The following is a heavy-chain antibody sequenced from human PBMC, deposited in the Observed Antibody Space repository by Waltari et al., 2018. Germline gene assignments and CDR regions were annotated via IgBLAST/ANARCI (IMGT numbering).Heavy chain of an antibody. V-gene: IGHV3-11*04. J-gene: IGHJ5*02. CDR2: ISNSGNTI. CDR1: GFPFIHYS. CDR3: ARDVDGYCESNSCAPVP. Sequence: QVQLVESGGGLVPPGGSLRLSCTASGFPFIHYSMSWIRQAPGKGLEWISYISNSGNTIYYADSVKGRFTISRDNAKNSLYLQMNSLRVEDTAIYYCARDVDGYCESNSCAPVPWGQGTLVTVSS. D-gene: IGHD2-15*01.